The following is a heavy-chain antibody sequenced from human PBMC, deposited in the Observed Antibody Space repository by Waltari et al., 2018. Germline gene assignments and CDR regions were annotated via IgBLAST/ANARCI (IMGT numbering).Heavy chain of an antibody. CDR3: ARDLGTTSGWYGGGY. J-gene: IGHJ4*02. D-gene: IGHD6-19*01. CDR1: GYTFTGYY. Sequence: QVQLVQSGAEVKKPGASVKVSCTASGYTFTGYYMHWVRQAPGQGLEWMGRINPNSGGTNYAQKFQGRVTMTRDTSISTAYMELSRLRSDDTAVYYCARDLGTTSGWYGGGYWGQGTLVTVSS. V-gene: IGHV1-2*06. CDR2: INPNSGGT.